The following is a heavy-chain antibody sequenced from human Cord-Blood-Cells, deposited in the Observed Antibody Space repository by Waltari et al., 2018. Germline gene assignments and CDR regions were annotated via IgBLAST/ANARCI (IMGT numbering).Heavy chain of an antibody. J-gene: IGHJ6*02. V-gene: IGHV4-34*01. CDR1: GGSFSGYY. CDR2: NNHSGST. CDR3: ARTRPYNWNDYYYYGMDV. D-gene: IGHD1-20*01. Sequence: QVQLQQWGAGLLKPSETLSLTCAVYGGSFSGYYWSWIRQPQGKGLEWIGENNHSGSTNYNPSLKSRLTISVDTSKNQFSLKLSSVTAADTAVYYCARTRPYNWNDYYYYGMDVWGQGTTVTVSS.